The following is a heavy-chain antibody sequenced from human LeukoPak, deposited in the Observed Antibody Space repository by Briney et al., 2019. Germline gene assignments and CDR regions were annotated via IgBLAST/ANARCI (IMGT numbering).Heavy chain of an antibody. CDR1: GFTFSSYA. Sequence: GGSLRLSCAASGFTFSSYAMHWVSQAPGKGLEWVAVISYDGSNKYYADSVKGRFTISRDNSKNTLYLQMNSLRAEYTAVYYCARDRNYEVVPLSWGQGTLVTVSS. J-gene: IGHJ5*02. CDR3: ARDRNYEVVPLS. V-gene: IGHV3-30*04. D-gene: IGHD3-16*01. CDR2: ISYDGSNK.